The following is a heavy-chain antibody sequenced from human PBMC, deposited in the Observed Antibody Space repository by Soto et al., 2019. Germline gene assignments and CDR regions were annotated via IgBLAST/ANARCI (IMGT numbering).Heavy chain of an antibody. CDR2: ISGSGANT. CDR3: AKSRYSDSSGDFYDY. J-gene: IGHJ4*02. V-gene: IGHV3-23*01. D-gene: IGHD3-22*01. Sequence: HPGGSLRLSCAASGFTFTSYAMNWVRQAPGKGLEWVSAISGSGANTNYADSVKGRFTISRDNSKNTLYLQMNSLRAEDTAVYYCAKSRYSDSSGDFYDYWGQGTLVTVSS. CDR1: GFTFTSYA.